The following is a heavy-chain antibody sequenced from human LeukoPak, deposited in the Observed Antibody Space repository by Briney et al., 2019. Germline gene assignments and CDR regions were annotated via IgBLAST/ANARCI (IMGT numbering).Heavy chain of an antibody. Sequence: SETLSLTCTVSGGSISSSSYYWGWIRQPPGKGLEWIGSTYYSGSTYYNPSLKSRVTISVDTSKNQFSLKLSSVTAADTAVYYCARLPRELLGRFDYWGQGTLVTVSS. V-gene: IGHV4-39*01. CDR2: TYYSGST. J-gene: IGHJ4*02. D-gene: IGHD1-26*01. CDR1: GGSISSSSYY. CDR3: ARLPRELLGRFDY.